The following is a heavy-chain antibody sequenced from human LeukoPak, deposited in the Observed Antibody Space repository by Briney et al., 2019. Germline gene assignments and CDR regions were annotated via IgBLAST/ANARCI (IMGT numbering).Heavy chain of an antibody. CDR3: AKVGGIWFGELLPFDY. V-gene: IGHV3-23*01. J-gene: IGHJ4*02. CDR1: GFTFSSYG. D-gene: IGHD3-10*01. Sequence: GGTLRLSCAASGFTFSSYGMSWVRQAPGKGLEWVSAISGSGGSTYYADSVKGRFTISRDNSKNTLYLQMNSLRAEDTAVYYCAKVGGIWFGELLPFDYWGQGTLVTVSS. CDR2: ISGSGGST.